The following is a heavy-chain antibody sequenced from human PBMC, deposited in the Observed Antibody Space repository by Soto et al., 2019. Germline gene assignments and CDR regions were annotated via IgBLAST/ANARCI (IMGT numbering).Heavy chain of an antibody. CDR2: IKQDGSEK. V-gene: IGHV3-7*01. J-gene: IGHJ4*02. CDR1: GFTFSTYW. CDR3: ARVLAAADSL. Sequence: EVQLVESGGGLVQPGGSLRLSCAASGFTFSTYWMHWVRQAPGKGLEWVANIKQDGSEKYYLDSVKGRFTISRDNAKSSLYLQMNSLRAEDTAVHYCARVLAAADSLWGQGTLVTVSS. D-gene: IGHD6-13*01.